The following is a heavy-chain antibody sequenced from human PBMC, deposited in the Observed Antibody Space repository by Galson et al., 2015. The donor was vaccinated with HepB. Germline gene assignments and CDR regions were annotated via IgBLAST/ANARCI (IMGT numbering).Heavy chain of an antibody. CDR2: IKSKTDGGTT. Sequence: SLRLSCAASGFTFSNAWMSWVRQAPGKGLEWVGRIKSKTDGGTTDYAAPVKGRFTISRDDSKNTLYLQMNSLKTEDTAVYYCTTDHSGYFVSLVHLEWLDFDYWGQGTLVTVSS. D-gene: IGHD5-12*01. J-gene: IGHJ4*02. CDR1: GFTFSNAW. V-gene: IGHV3-15*01. CDR3: TTDHSGYFVSLVHLEWLDFDY.